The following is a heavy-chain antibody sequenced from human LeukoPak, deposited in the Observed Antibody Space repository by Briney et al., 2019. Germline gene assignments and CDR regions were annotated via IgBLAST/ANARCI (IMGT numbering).Heavy chain of an antibody. CDR1: GGSISDYL. CDR3: ARANYIWGSYVY. CDR2: MSTSGNT. V-gene: IGHV4-4*07. Sequence: KPSETLSLTCIVSGGSISDYLWSWARQPAGKGLEWIGHMSTSGNTNYNPSLRSRVTMSLDTSKNQFSLKVNPVTAADTAVYYCARANYIWGSYVYWGQGTLVTVSS. D-gene: IGHD3-16*01. J-gene: IGHJ4*02.